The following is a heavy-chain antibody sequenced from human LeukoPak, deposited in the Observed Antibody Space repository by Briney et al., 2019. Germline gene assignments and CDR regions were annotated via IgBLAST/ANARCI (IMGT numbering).Heavy chain of an antibody. D-gene: IGHD3-10*01. Sequence: SETLSLTCAVYGGSFSGYYWNWIRQPPAKGLEWIGEINHSGSTNYHPSLKSRAIISVDTSKNQFSLKLSSVTAADAAVYYCSESFYGSGSYRYWGQGTLVTVSS. CDR1: GGSFSGYY. CDR3: SESFYGSGSYRY. CDR2: INHSGST. V-gene: IGHV4-34*01. J-gene: IGHJ4*02.